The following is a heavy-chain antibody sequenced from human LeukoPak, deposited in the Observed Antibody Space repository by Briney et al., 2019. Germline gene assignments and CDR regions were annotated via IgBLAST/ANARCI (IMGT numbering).Heavy chain of an antibody. D-gene: IGHD2-15*01. CDR3: AARLGYCSGGSCYFPGGDY. CDR2: IYTSGST. CDR1: GGSISSGSYY. J-gene: IGHJ4*02. V-gene: IGHV4-61*02. Sequence: SETLSLTCTVSGGSISSGSYYWSWIRQPAGKGLEWIGRIYTSGSTNYNPSLKSRVTISVDTSKNQFSLKLSSVTAADTAVYYCAARLGYCSGGSCYFPGGDYWGQGTLVTVSS.